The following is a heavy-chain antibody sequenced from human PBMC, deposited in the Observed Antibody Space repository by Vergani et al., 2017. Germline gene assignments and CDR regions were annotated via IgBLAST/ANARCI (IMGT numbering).Heavy chain of an antibody. V-gene: IGHV4-30-2*05. Sequence: QLQLQESGSGLVKPSQTLSLTCAVSGGSISSGGYSWSWIRQPPGKGLEWIGYIYHSGSTYYNPSLKSRVTISVDTSKNQFSLKLSSVTAADTAVYYCARVPYYYGSGSYYTPLGWFDPWGQGTLVTVSS. J-gene: IGHJ5*02. CDR2: IYHSGST. CDR1: GGSISSGGYS. D-gene: IGHD3-10*01. CDR3: ARVPYYYGSGSYYTPLGWFDP.